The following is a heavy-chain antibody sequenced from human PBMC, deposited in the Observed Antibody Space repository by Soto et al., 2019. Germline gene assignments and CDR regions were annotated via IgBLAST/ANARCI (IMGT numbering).Heavy chain of an antibody. CDR1: GYTFSDYY. J-gene: IGHJ4*02. V-gene: IGHV1-2*02. Sequence: QVQLVQSGAEVRKPGASVKVSCKASGYTFSDYYIHWVRQAPGQGLEWMGWINPHSGGTKYAPQFQGGVTMTRDTSITTAYMELSRLGSGDTAVYYCAREPATAKPEGVDFWGQGTLVTVSS. CDR3: AREPATAKPEGVDF. CDR2: INPHSGGT. D-gene: IGHD1-1*01.